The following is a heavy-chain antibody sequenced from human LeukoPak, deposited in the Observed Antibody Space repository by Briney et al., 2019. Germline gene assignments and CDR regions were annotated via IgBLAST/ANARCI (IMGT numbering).Heavy chain of an antibody. V-gene: IGHV4-39*01. J-gene: IGHJ3*02. CDR1: GGSISSSSYY. CDR3: ARGGTMVRGLQGVDI. CDR2: IYYSGST. D-gene: IGHD3-10*01. Sequence: LETLSLTCTVSGGSISSSSYYWGWIREPPGKGLEWIGSIYYSGSTYYNPSLKSRVTISVDTSKNQFSLKLSSVTAADTAVYYCARGGTMVRGLQGVDIWGQGTMVTVSS.